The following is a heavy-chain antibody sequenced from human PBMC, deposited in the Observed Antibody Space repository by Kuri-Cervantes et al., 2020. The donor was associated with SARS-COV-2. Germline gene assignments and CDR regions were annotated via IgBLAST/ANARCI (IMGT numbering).Heavy chain of an antibody. J-gene: IGHJ6*02. CDR1: GFTFSSYA. V-gene: IGHV3-23*01. CDR3: ARGINPGHLEWLQYYYSGLDV. D-gene: IGHD3-3*01. Sequence: GESLKISCAGSGFTFSSYAMSWVRQAPTKGLEWASAISGSGDITYYGDSVQGRFTISRDNSKHTLYLQMNSLRAEDTAVYYCARGINPGHLEWLQYYYSGLDVWGQGTTVTVSS. CDR2: ISGSGDIT.